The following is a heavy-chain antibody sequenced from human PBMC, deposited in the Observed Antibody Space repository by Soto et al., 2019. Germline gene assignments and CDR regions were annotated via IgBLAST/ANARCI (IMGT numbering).Heavy chain of an antibody. Sequence: QVQLVQSGAEVKMPGASVKVSCKASGYTFTDYGINWVRQATGQGLEWMGWMNPKSGDTVYAQKFQGRLSMTRATSISTAYMELNRLKSEDTAVYYCAGGCYSVVGAAAYWGHGTGVNVSS. CDR1: GYTFTDYG. V-gene: IGHV1-8*01. CDR3: AGGCYSVVGAAAY. CDR2: MNPKSGDT. D-gene: IGHD1-26*01. J-gene: IGHJ4*01.